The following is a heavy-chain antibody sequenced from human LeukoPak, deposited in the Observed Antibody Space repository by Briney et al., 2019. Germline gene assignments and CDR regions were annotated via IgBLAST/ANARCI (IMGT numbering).Heavy chain of an antibody. CDR2: IRYDGSNK. Sequence: GGSLRLSCAASGFTLSSYGMHWVRPAPGKGLEWVAFIRYDGSNKYYADAVKGRFTISRDNSKNTLYLQMNSLRAEDTAVYYCAKDLSVLLWFGELSPFDYWGQGTLVTVSS. J-gene: IGHJ4*02. CDR1: GFTLSSYG. D-gene: IGHD3-10*01. V-gene: IGHV3-30*02. CDR3: AKDLSVLLWFGELSPFDY.